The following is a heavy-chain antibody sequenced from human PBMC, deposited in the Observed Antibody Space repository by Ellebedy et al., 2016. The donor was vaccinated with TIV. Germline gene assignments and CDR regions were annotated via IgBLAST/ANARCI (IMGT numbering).Heavy chain of an antibody. CDR2: IRNDGGNR. Sequence: GESLKISCVASGFLFSTYAVHSVRQVPGKGLECVEFIRNDGGNRAYAESVKGRFTISRDNYEKTLYLQMNSLRPEDTAMYYCVESHSGDWFFGVDVWGPGTTVSVSS. V-gene: IGHV3-30*02. CDR3: VESHSGDWFFGVDV. J-gene: IGHJ6*02. D-gene: IGHD2-21*01. CDR1: GFLFSTYA.